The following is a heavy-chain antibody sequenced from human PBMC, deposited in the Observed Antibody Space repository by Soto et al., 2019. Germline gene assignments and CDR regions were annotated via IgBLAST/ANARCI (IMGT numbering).Heavy chain of an antibody. CDR3: ARGNSGAFDI. V-gene: IGHV1-3*01. CDR1: GYTLTTYS. J-gene: IGHJ3*02. D-gene: IGHD6-19*01. CDR2: MNPLNGDT. Sequence: QVQLVQSGAEVKKPGASVKVSCKASGYTLTTYSMHWVRQAPGQRLEWMGWMNPLNGDTKYSQRFQGRLTITRDTYATTAHIELSILRSDATAIDYCARGNSGAFDIWGQGTMVTVSS.